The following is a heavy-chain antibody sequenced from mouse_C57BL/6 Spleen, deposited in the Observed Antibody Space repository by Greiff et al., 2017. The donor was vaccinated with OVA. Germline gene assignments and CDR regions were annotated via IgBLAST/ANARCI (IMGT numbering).Heavy chain of an antibody. D-gene: IGHD1-1*01. CDR1: GFNIKDYY. CDR3: TTYDGSSLYFDY. J-gene: IGHJ2*01. V-gene: IGHV14-1*01. Sequence: EVHLVESGAELVRPGASVKLSCTASGFNIKDYYMHWVKQRPEQGLEWIGRIAPEDGDAEYAPKFPGKATMTADTSSNTAYLQISSLTAEDTAVYYCTTYDGSSLYFDYWGQGTTLTVSS. CDR2: IAPEDGDA.